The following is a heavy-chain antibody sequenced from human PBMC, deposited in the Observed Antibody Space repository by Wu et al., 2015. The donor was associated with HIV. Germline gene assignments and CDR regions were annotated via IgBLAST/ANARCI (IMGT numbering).Heavy chain of an antibody. CDR2: FDFKEGRK. D-gene: IGHD2-15*01. CDR3: TTLALLFGFDP. CDR1: GYTLSKLA. Sequence: QVHLVQSGAEVKKPGASVMVSCKVSGYTLSKLAMHWMRQAPGKGLEWMGGFDFKEGRKIYAEKFQGRVTMTEDISTDTAYMELRSLRSQDTAVYYCTTLALLFGFDPWGQGTLVTVSS. J-gene: IGHJ5*02. V-gene: IGHV1-24*01.